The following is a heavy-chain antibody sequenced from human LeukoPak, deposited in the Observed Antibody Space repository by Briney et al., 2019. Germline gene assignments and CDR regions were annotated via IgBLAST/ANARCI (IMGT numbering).Heavy chain of an antibody. V-gene: IGHV3-48*03. CDR1: GFTFSSYE. CDR3: AQLGITMIGGV. Sequence: SGGSLRLSCAASGFTFSSYEMNWVRQAPGKGLEWVSYISSSGSTIYYAGSVKGRCTISRDNVKNSLYLQMNSLRAEDTAVYYCAQLGITMIGGVWGKGTTVTISS. D-gene: IGHD3-10*02. CDR2: ISSSGSTI. J-gene: IGHJ6*04.